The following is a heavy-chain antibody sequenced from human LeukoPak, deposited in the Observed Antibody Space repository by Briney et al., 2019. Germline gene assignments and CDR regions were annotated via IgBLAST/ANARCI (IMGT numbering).Heavy chain of an antibody. D-gene: IGHD7-27*01. J-gene: IGHJ3*02. CDR2: ISSDGANK. V-gene: IGHV3-30*18. Sequence: GGSLRLSCAASGFTFSSYGMHWVRQAPGKGLEWVAVISSDGANKYYADSVKGRFTISRDNSKNTLYLQMNSLRAEDTAVYYCAKELGMEAGAFDIWGQGTMVTVSS. CDR3: AKELGMEAGAFDI. CDR1: GFTFSSYG.